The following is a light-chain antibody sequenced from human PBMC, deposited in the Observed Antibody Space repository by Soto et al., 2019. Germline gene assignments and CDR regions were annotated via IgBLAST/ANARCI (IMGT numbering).Light chain of an antibody. CDR3: AAWDDSVSVLV. CDR2: EVN. CDR1: SSDIGAYDY. V-gene: IGLV2-14*01. J-gene: IGLJ2*01. Sequence: QSALTQPASLSGSPGQSITISCTGTSSDIGAYDYVSWFQQHPGKAPKLMISEVNNRPSGVSNRFSGSKSGTSASLAISGLRSEDEADYYCAAWDDSVSVLVFGGGTKLTVL.